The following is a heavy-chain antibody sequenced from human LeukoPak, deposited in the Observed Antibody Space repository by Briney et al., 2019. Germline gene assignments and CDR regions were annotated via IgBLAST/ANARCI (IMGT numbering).Heavy chain of an antibody. CDR2: ISGSGSNI. Sequence: GGSLRLSCVASGFISSNYGMSWVRQAPGKGLEWVSTISGSGSNIYYADSVKGRLTISRDNFKNAVYLQMNSLRAEDTAVYYCWGYHYYGSGRDAFDIWGQGTLVTVSS. CDR1: GFISSNYG. J-gene: IGHJ3*02. V-gene: IGHV3-23*01. D-gene: IGHD3-10*01. CDR3: WGYHYYGSGRDAFDI.